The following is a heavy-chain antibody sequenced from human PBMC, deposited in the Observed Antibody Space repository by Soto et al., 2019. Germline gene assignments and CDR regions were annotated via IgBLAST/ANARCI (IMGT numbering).Heavy chain of an antibody. V-gene: IGHV3-23*01. CDR1: GFTFSSSA. CDR3: AKRFGNGYWAAFDI. Sequence: SGFTFSSSAMTWVRQAPGKGLEWLSSLSGAGDDRYYADSLKGRFTISRDNSKNTLSLQMNRLIADDTAVYYCAKRFGNGYWAAFDIWGQGTMVT. D-gene: IGHD3-22*01. J-gene: IGHJ3*02. CDR2: LSGAGDDR.